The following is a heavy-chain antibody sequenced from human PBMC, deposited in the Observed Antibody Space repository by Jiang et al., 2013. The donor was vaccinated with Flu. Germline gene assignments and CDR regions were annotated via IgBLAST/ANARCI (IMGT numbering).Heavy chain of an antibody. D-gene: IGHD2-15*01. V-gene: IGHV1-46*01. CDR1: YY. Sequence: YYMHWVRQAPGQGLEWMGIINPSGGSTSYAQKFQGRVTMTRDTSTSTVYMELSSLRSEDTAVYYCARDLSIVVVVAATRRSSYYYGMDVWGQGTTVTVSS. CDR2: INPSGGST. CDR3: ARDLSIVVVVAATRRSSYYYGMDV. J-gene: IGHJ6*02.